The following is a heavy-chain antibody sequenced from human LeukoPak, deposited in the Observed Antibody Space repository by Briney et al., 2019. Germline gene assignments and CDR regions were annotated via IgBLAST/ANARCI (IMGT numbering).Heavy chain of an antibody. J-gene: IGHJ6*03. CDR3: ARDAPYSSSWYSPRTYYYYYYMDV. D-gene: IGHD6-13*01. CDR2: IKQDGSEK. CDR1: GFTFSSYW. V-gene: IGHV3-7*01. Sequence: PGGSLRLSCAASGFTFSSYWMSWVRQAPGKGLEWVANIKQDGSEKYYVDSVKGRFTISRDNAKNSLYLQMNSLRAEDTAVYYCARDAPYSSSWYSPRTYYYYYYMDVWGKGTTVTISS.